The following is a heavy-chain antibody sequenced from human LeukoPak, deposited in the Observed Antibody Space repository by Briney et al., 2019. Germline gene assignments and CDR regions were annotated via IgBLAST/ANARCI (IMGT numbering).Heavy chain of an antibody. Sequence: SETLSLTCVVSGGSFSGYYLTWIRQAPGKGLEWIGDISHSGGTAYNPSLKSRASVSLDTSKNQFSLYLTSVTAADTAVYFCASFPYSEPIDTWGQGTLVTVSS. CDR3: ASFPYSEPIDT. D-gene: IGHD2-21*01. CDR2: ISHSGGT. V-gene: IGHV4-34*01. CDR1: GGSFSGYY. J-gene: IGHJ4*02.